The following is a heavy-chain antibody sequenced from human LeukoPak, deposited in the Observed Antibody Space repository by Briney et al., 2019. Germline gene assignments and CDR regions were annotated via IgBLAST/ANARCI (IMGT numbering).Heavy chain of an antibody. V-gene: IGHV4-34*01. Sequence: SETLSLTCAVYGGSFSGYYWSWLRQPPGKGLEWIGEINHSGSTNYNPSLKSRVTISVDTSKNQFSLKLSSVTAADTAVYYCASFRIAAHRSNWFDPWGQGTLVTVSS. D-gene: IGHD6-6*01. CDR1: GGSFSGYY. CDR3: ASFRIAAHRSNWFDP. J-gene: IGHJ5*02. CDR2: INHSGST.